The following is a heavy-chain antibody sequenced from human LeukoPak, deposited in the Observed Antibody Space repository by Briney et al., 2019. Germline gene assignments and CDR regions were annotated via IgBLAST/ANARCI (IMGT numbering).Heavy chain of an antibody. J-gene: IGHJ4*02. CDR3: TRAPHPRCSSSGCYLDY. V-gene: IGHV3-49*04. CDR1: GFTFGDYA. Sequence: GGSLRLPCSTSGFTFGDYAMSWVRQAPGKGLEWVGFIQAKAYGGATKYAASVNGRFSISRDDSQSIANLQMNDLKTEDTAVYYCTRAPHPRCSSSGCYLDYWGQGTLVTVSS. CDR2: IQAKAYGGAT. D-gene: IGHD2-2*01.